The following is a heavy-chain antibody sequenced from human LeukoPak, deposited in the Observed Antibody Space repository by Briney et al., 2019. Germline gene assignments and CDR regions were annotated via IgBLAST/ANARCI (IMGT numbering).Heavy chain of an antibody. CDR3: ARDRRYCGGDCYPDYFDS. D-gene: IGHD2-21*02. V-gene: IGHV1-2*02. Sequence: ASVKVSCKASGYTFTGYYMHWVRQAPGQGLEWMGWINPNSGGTNYAQKFQGRVTMTRDTSISTAYMELSRLRSGDTAVYYCARDRRYCGGDCYPDYFDSWGQGTLVTVSS. CDR1: GYTFTGYY. J-gene: IGHJ4*02. CDR2: INPNSGGT.